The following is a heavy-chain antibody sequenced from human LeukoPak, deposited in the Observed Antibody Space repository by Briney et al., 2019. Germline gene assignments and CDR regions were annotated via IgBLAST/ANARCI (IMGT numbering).Heavy chain of an antibody. CDR2: ISSSGSAI. D-gene: IGHD2-2*01. J-gene: IGHJ4*02. V-gene: IGHV3-48*03. CDR3: ARGRYCSSTSRSGDY. CDR1: GFTFSIYE. Sequence: PGGSLRLSCAASGFTFSIYEMNWVRQAPGKGLEWVSFISSSGSAIYYADSVKGRFTISRDNAKNSLYLQMNSLRDGDTAVYYCARGRYCSSTSRSGDYWGQGTLVTVSS.